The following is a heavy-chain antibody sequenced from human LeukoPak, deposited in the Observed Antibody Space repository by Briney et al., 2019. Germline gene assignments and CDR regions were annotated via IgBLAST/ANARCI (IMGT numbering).Heavy chain of an antibody. CDR1: GFTFDDYA. J-gene: IGHJ4*02. CDR3: AKFDYDSSGPDY. Sequence: GRSLRLSCAASGFTFDDYAMHWVRQAPGKGLEWVSGISWNSGSIGYADSVKGRFTISRDNAKNSLYLQMNSLRAEDTALYYCAKFDYDSSGPDYWGQGTLVTVSS. V-gene: IGHV3-9*01. D-gene: IGHD3-22*01. CDR2: ISWNSGSI.